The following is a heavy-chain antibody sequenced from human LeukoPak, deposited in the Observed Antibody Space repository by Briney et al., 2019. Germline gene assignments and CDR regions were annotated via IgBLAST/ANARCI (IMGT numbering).Heavy chain of an antibody. CDR3: AREDDCSGGSCYQYYGMDV. CDR1: GGTFSSYA. D-gene: IGHD2-15*01. Sequence: GASVKVSCNASGGTFSSYAISWVRQAPGQGLEWMGGIIPIFGTANYAQKFQGRVTITADESTSTAYMELSSLRSEDTAVYYCAREDDCSGGSCYQYYGMDVWGQGTTVTVSS. V-gene: IGHV1-69*13. J-gene: IGHJ6*02. CDR2: IIPIFGTA.